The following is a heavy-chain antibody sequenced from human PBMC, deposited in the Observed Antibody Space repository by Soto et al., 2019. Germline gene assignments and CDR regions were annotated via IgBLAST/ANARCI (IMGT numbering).Heavy chain of an antibody. CDR1: GYALTTYG. CDR2: ISAPNGNT. Sequence: QVHLVQSGAEVKKPGASVKVSCKGSGYALTTYGITWVRQAPGQGLEWMGWISAPNGNTNYAQKRQGRVTVTRDTSTSTAYMELRSLRADDTAVYYCARGRYGDYWGQGALVTVSS. D-gene: IGHD1-1*01. V-gene: IGHV1-18*01. J-gene: IGHJ4*02. CDR3: ARGRYGDY.